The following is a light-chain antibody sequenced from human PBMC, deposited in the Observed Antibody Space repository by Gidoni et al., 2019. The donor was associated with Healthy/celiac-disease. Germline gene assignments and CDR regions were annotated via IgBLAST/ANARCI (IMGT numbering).Light chain of an antibody. CDR2: DVR. V-gene: IGLV2-14*03. Sequence: QSALPPPASVSGSPGPSITISCTGTSSHFGGYNYVSWYQQHPGKAPKLMIYDVRNRPSGVANRFSGSKSGNTACLTISGLQAEDEAEYYCSSYTSSSTRGVVFGGGTKLTVL. CDR3: SSYTSSSTRGVV. J-gene: IGLJ2*01. CDR1: SSHFGGYNY.